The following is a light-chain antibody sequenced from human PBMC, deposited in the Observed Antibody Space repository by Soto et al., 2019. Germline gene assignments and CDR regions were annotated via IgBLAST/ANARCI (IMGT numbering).Light chain of an antibody. CDR3: QQYGSSPRT. CDR1: QSLSSIY. CDR2: RTS. V-gene: IGKV3-20*01. Sequence: EIVLTQSPGTLSLSPVQGATLSCRPSQSLSSIYLAWYQQKPGQAPRLLIYRTSSRATGIPDRFSGSESETDFTLTISRLEPDDSAVYYCQQYGSSPRTFGPGTKVDIK. J-gene: IGKJ1*01.